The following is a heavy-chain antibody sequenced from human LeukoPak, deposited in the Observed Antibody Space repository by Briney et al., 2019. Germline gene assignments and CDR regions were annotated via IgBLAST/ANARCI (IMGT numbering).Heavy chain of an antibody. Sequence: PGGSLRLSCAASGFTVSSNYMSWVRQAPGKGLEWVSVIYSGGSTYYADSVKGRFTISRDSSKNTLYLQMNSLRAEDTAVYYCARARNNYDSSGFSALDYWGQGTLVTVSS. CDR2: IYSGGST. D-gene: IGHD3-22*01. J-gene: IGHJ4*02. CDR1: GFTVSSNY. CDR3: ARARNNYDSSGFSALDY. V-gene: IGHV3-53*01.